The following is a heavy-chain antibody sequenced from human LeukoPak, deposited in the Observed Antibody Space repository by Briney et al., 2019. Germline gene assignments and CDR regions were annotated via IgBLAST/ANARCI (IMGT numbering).Heavy chain of an antibody. D-gene: IGHD1-1*01. V-gene: IGHV3-21*01. CDR1: GFTFSSYS. Sequence: PGGSLRLSCAASGFTFSSYSMNWVRQAPGKGLERVSSISSSSSYIYYADSVKGRFTISRDNAKDSLYLHMNTLRAEDTAVYYCARDYKGLSEYWGQGTLVTVSS. CDR2: ISSSSSYI. CDR3: ARDYKGLSEY. J-gene: IGHJ4*02.